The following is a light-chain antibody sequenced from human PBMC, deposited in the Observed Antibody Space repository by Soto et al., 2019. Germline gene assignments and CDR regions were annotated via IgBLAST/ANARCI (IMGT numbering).Light chain of an antibody. J-gene: IGLJ2*01. CDR3: SSYGGSNTVV. Sequence: QSALTQPPSASGSPGQSVTLSCPGSSSDVGGYNYVSWYQQHPGKAPKLMIYEVSKRPSGVPDRLSGSKSGNTASLTVSGLQDEDEADYYCSSYGGSNTVVFGGGTKVTVL. V-gene: IGLV2-8*01. CDR2: EVS. CDR1: SSDVGGYNY.